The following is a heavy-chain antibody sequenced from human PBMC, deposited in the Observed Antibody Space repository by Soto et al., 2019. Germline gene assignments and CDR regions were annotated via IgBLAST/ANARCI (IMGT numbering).Heavy chain of an antibody. D-gene: IGHD3-22*01. CDR1: GGSFSSSTYY. CDR3: ARQPYDSTGYYYGA. Sequence: QLQLQESGPGLVKPSETLSLTCTVSGGSFSSSTYYWGWIRQPPGKGLVWIGSMYSGGNTYYNPSLKSRVTVSVDTSKIHFSLKLTSVTAADTAMYYCARQPYDSTGYYYGAWGQGTLVTVS. V-gene: IGHV4-39*01. J-gene: IGHJ4*02. CDR2: MYSGGNT.